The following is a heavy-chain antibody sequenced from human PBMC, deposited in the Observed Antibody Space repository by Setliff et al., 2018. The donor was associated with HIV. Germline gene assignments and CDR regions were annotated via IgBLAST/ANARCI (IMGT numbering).Heavy chain of an antibody. CDR2: INQDGGQK. CDR1: GFTFSNYA. CDR3: ARDKGPNLLDY. Sequence: PGESLKISCAASGFTFSNYAMHWVRQAPGKGLEWVASINQDGGQKYYVDSVKGRFTISRDNAKNSLYLQMNSLRAEDTAVYYCARDKGPNLLDYWGQGTLVTVSS. J-gene: IGHJ4*02. D-gene: IGHD2-8*01. V-gene: IGHV3-7*01.